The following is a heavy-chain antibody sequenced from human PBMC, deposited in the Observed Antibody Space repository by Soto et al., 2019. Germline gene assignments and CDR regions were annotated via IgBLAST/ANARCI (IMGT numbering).Heavy chain of an antibody. V-gene: IGHV6-1*01. CDR3: AKKDIVHTTGVYDAVDI. CDR2: TYYRSKWYN. D-gene: IGHD5-12*01. Sequence: SQTLSLTCAISGDSVSSNSAAWNWIRQSPSRGLEWLGRTYYRSKWYNDYAVSVKSRITINPDTSKNQFSLQLNSVTPEDTAVYYSAKKDIVHTTGVYDAVDIWGQGTLVTVSS. J-gene: IGHJ3*02. CDR1: GDSVSSNSAA.